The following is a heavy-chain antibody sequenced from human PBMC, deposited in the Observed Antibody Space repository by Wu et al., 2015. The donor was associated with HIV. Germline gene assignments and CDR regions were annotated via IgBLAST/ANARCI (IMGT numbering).Heavy chain of an antibody. D-gene: IGHD1-7*01. CDR1: GYTFTSYG. Sequence: QVQLAQSGAEVKKSGASVKVSCKASGYTFTSYGISWVRQAPGQGLEWMGWISAYNGNTNYAQKLQGRVTMTTDTSTSTAYMELRSLRSDDTAVYYCARGELELRSLLPEYYFDYWGQGTLVTVSS. J-gene: IGHJ4*02. V-gene: IGHV1-18*01. CDR3: ARGELELRSLLPEYYFDY. CDR2: ISAYNGNT.